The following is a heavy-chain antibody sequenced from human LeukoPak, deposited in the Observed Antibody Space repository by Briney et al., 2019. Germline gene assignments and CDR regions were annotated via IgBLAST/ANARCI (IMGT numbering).Heavy chain of an antibody. CDR3: ARDRDSLRNKVRGVPTNWFDP. V-gene: IGHV1-3*01. CDR1: GYTFTRYA. J-gene: IGHJ5*02. Sequence: WASVKVSCKASGYTFTRYAMHWVRQAPRQRLDWMRWINAGNGNTKYSQKFQGRVTITRDTSARTAYMELSSLRSEDTAVYYCARDRDSLRNKVRGVPTNWFDPWGQGTLVTVSS. D-gene: IGHD3-10*01. CDR2: INAGNGNT.